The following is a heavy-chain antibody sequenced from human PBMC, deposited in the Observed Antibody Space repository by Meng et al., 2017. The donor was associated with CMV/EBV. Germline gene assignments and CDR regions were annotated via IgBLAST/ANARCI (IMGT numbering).Heavy chain of an antibody. CDR2: MYPRDSDI. D-gene: IGHD2-2*02. J-gene: IGHJ6*02. Sequence: KVSCKGSGYSFTSYWIGWVRQTPEKGLEWMGIMYPRDSDIRYSPSFQGQVTISADKSISTAYLQWSSLKASDTAMYYCARSGYCSSTSCYTAYGMDVWGQGTTVTVSS. CDR1: GYSFTSYW. CDR3: ARSGYCSSTSCYTAYGMDV. V-gene: IGHV5-51*01.